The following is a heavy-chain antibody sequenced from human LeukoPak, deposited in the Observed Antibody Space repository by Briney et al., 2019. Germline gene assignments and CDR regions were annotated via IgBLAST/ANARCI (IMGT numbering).Heavy chain of an antibody. CDR3: AKLLPEAFDI. V-gene: IGHV3-30*18. CDR2: ISYDGSNK. CDR1: GFTFSSYS. J-gene: IGHJ3*02. D-gene: IGHD2/OR15-2a*01. Sequence: GGSLRLSCAAPGFTFSSYSMNWVRQAPGKGLEWVAVISYDGSNKYYADSVKGRFTISRDNSKNTLYLQMNSLRAEDTAVYYCAKLLPEAFDIWGQGTMVTVSS.